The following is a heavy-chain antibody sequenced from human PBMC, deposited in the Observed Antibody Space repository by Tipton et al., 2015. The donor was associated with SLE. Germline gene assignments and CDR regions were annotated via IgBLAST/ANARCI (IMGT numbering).Heavy chain of an antibody. Sequence: RLSCAASGFTFSSYGMHWVRQAPGKGLEWVAFIRYDGSNKYYADSVKGRFTISRDNSKNTLYLQMNSLRAEDTAVYYCAKDQAWELPYYFDYWGQGTLVTVSS. D-gene: IGHD1-26*01. CDR2: IRYDGSNK. CDR3: AKDQAWELPYYFDY. V-gene: IGHV3-30*02. J-gene: IGHJ4*02. CDR1: GFTFSSYG.